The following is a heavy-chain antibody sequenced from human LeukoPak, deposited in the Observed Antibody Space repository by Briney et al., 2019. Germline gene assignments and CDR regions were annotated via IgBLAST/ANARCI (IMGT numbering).Heavy chain of an antibody. CDR2: GST. Sequence: GSTYYAASVKGRFTISRDNSKNTLYLQMNSLRAEDTAVYYCAKDLYGDYEVYYYYGMDVWGQGTTVTVSS. J-gene: IGHJ6*02. CDR3: AKDLYGDYEVYYYYGMDV. D-gene: IGHD4-17*01. V-gene: IGHV3-23*01.